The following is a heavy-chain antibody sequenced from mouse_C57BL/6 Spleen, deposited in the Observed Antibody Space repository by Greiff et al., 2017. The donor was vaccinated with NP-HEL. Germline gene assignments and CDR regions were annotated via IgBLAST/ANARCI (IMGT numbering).Heavy chain of an antibody. D-gene: IGHD1-1*01. J-gene: IGHJ1*03. Sequence: VQLQQSGAELMKPGASVKLSCTATGYTFTGYWIEWVNQRPGHGLEWIGEILPGSGSTHYTEKFKGKATFTANTSSHTAYMQLSRLTTEDSAIYNCAKGDDGSSNGYFDGWGTGTTGTVSS. CDR3: AKGDDGSSNGYFDG. CDR1: GYTFTGYW. CDR2: ILPGSGST. V-gene: IGHV1-9*01.